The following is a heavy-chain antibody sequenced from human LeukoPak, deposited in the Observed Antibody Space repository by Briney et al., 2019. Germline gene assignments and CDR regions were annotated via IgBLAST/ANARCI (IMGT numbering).Heavy chain of an antibody. J-gene: IGHJ3*02. CDR1: GGSISSGSYY. V-gene: IGHV4-61*02. CDR2: IYTSGST. D-gene: IGHD6-13*01. Sequence: PSETLSLTCTVSGGSISSGSYYWSWIRQPAGKGLEWIGRIYTSGSTNYNPSLKSRVTISVDTSKNQFSLKLSSVTAADTAVYYCARVDSSYDAFDIWGQGTMVTVSS. CDR3: ARVDSSYDAFDI.